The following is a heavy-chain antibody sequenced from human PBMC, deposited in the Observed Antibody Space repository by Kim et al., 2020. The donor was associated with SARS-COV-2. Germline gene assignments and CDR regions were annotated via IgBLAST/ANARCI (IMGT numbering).Heavy chain of an antibody. CDR3: ARDPVAVYGGYKPNYYYYGMDV. CDR1: GFTFSSYS. V-gene: IGHV3-21*01. J-gene: IGHJ6*02. Sequence: GGSLRLSCAASGFTFSSYSMNWVRQAPGKGLEWVSSISSSSSYIYYADSVKGRFTISRDNAKNSLYLQMNSLRAEDTAVYYCARDPVAVYGGYKPNYYYYGMDVWGQGTTVTVSS. D-gene: IGHD4-17*01. CDR2: ISSSSSYI.